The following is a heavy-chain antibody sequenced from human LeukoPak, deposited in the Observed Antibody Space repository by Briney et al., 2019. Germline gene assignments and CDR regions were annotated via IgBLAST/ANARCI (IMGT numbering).Heavy chain of an antibody. J-gene: IGHJ3*02. V-gene: IGHV3-72*01. Sequence: QPGGSLRLSCVASGFTFSDYYMDWVRQAPGKGLEWVGRIKNKVNSYTTEYAASVKGRFTFSRDDSKNSLHLQMNSLKTEDTAVYYCARVLASSSGVFDIWGQGTMVTVSS. CDR2: IKNKVNSYTT. CDR1: GFTFSDYY. CDR3: ARVLASSSGVFDI. D-gene: IGHD3-22*01.